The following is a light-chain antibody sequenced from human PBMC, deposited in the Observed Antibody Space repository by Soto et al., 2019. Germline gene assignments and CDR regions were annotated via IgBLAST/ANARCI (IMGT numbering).Light chain of an antibody. Sequence: QSVLTQPASVSGSPGQSITISCTETSSDVGGYNYVSWYQQYPGKVPRLMIYDVTNRPSGVSNRFSGSKSGNTASLTISGLQAEDEADYYCSSYRRGSTYVFGTGTKVTVL. CDR2: DVT. J-gene: IGLJ1*01. CDR3: SSYRRGSTYV. V-gene: IGLV2-14*01. CDR1: SSDVGGYNY.